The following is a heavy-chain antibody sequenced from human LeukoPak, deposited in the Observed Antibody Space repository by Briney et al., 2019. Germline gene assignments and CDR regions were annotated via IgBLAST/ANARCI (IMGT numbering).Heavy chain of an antibody. Sequence: GASVKVSCKASDYTFTMYGLSWVRQTPGQGLEWMGWISTYNGNTVYAQNLQGRVTMTTDTSTSTAYMELRSLRSDDTAVYYCARTPRYDFWSGYSNWFDPWGQGTLVTVSS. CDR3: ARTPRYDFWSGYSNWFDP. J-gene: IGHJ5*02. D-gene: IGHD3-3*01. V-gene: IGHV1-18*01. CDR1: DYTFTMYG. CDR2: ISTYNGNT.